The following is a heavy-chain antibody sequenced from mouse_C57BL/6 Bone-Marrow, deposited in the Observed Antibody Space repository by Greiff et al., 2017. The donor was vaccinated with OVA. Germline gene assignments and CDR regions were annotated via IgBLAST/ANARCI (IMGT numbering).Heavy chain of an antibody. CDR2: ISSGGSYT. D-gene: IGHD1-1*01. CDR1: GFTFSSYG. J-gene: IGHJ3*01. CDR3: VITTVVAPFAY. V-gene: IGHV5-6*01. Sequence: EVNVVESGGDLVKPGGSLKLSCAASGFTFSSYGMSWVRQTPDKRLEWVATISSGGSYTYYPASVKGRFTISRDNAKNTLYLQMSRLKSEDTAMYYCVITTVVAPFAYWGQGTLVTVSA.